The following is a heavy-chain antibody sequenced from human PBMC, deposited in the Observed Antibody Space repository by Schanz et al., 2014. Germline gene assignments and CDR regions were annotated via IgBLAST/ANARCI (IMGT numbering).Heavy chain of an antibody. CDR3: ARVHIATYHYNSPGAFDI. V-gene: IGHV1-18*01. D-gene: IGHD3-10*01. CDR2: INAHTGNT. J-gene: IGHJ3*02. Sequence: QLMQSGSEVRKPGASVKVSCKASGYIFGSHGMTWGRQAPGQGLELMGWINAHTGNTQYAQKFQGRVNMTRDTVTTTVHLELTRLRTDDTAIYYCARVHIATYHYNSPGAFDIWGQGTRVTVSS. CDR1: GYIFGSHG.